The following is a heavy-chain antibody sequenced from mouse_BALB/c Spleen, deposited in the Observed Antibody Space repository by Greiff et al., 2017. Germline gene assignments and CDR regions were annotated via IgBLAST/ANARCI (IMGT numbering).Heavy chain of an antibody. CDR3: ARNYYGSIYFDY. CDR1: GYSITSDYA. Sequence: EVKLVESGPGLVKPSQSLSLTCTVTGYSITSDYAWNWIRQFPGNKLEWMGYISCSGSTSYNPSLKSRISITRDTSKNQFFLQLNSVTTEDTATYYCARNYYGSIYFDYWGQGTTLTVSS. D-gene: IGHD1-1*01. CDR2: ISCSGST. J-gene: IGHJ2*01. V-gene: IGHV3-2*02.